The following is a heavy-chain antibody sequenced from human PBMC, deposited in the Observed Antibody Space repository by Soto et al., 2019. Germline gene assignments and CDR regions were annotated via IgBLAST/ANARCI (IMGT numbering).Heavy chain of an antibody. CDR1: GFTFSSYA. CDR2: ISGSGDSK. V-gene: IGHV3-23*01. J-gene: IGHJ4*02. Sequence: EVQLLESGGGLVQPGGSLRLSCAASGFTFSSYAMRWVRQAPGKGLEWVSAISGSGDSKNYEDSVKGRFTISRDNSKIPLKLQMTSLRAEDTAIYYCARRGSGSYYDCWGQGTLVTVSS. CDR3: ARRGSGSYYDC. D-gene: IGHD1-26*01.